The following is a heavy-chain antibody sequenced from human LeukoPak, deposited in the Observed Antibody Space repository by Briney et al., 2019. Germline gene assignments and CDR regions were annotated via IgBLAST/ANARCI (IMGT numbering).Heavy chain of an antibody. J-gene: IGHJ4*02. CDR1: GASITSDY. Sequence: SETLSLTCSVSGASITSDYWSWIRQPPGKGLEWIGSIYHSGSTYYNPSLKSRVTISVDTSKNQFSLKLSSVTAADTAVYYCARVDSYGAKFDYWGQGTLVTVSS. CDR2: IYHSGST. CDR3: ARVDSYGAKFDY. D-gene: IGHD5-18*01. V-gene: IGHV4-38-2*02.